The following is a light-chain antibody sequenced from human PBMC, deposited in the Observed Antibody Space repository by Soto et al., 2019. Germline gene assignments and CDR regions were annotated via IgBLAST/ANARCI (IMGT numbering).Light chain of an antibody. V-gene: IGLV7-46*01. J-gene: IGLJ2*01. CDR2: DAN. CDR3: LLSYSGARPVV. CDR1: TGPVTSGHY. Sequence: QAVVTQETSLTVSPGGTVTLTCGSTTGPVTSGHYPFWFQQKPGQAPRTLIYDANNKYSWTPARFSGSLLGGKAALTLSGAQPEDEAEYYCLLSYSGARPVVFGGGTKLTVL.